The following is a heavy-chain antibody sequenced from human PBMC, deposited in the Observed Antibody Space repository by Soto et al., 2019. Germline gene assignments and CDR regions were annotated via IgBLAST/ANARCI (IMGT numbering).Heavy chain of an antibody. CDR3: TRAITAARFLEWLPPRWFDP. CDR1: GFPFCDYA. Sequence: GGSLSLSCPASGFPFCDYAMSWFRQAPGKGLEWVGFIRSKAYGGTTEYAASVKGRFTISRDDSKSIAYLQMNSLKTEDTAVYYCTRAITAARFLEWLPPRWFDPWGQGTLVTVSS. D-gene: IGHD3-3*01. J-gene: IGHJ5*02. CDR2: IRSKAYGGTT. V-gene: IGHV3-49*03.